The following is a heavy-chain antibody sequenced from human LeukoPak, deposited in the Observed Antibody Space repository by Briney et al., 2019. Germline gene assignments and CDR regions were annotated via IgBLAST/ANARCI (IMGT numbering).Heavy chain of an antibody. D-gene: IGHD3-10*01. CDR2: IYYSGSS. Sequence: SETLSLTCTVSGGSIRSYHWSWIRQPPGKGLEWIGYIYYSGSSNYNPSLKSRVSISVDTSKNQFSLKLTSVTAADTAVYYCARDRYYGSGSYYNWGQGTLVTVSS. CDR3: ARDRYYGSGSYYN. J-gene: IGHJ4*02. CDR1: GGSIRSYH. V-gene: IGHV4-59*01.